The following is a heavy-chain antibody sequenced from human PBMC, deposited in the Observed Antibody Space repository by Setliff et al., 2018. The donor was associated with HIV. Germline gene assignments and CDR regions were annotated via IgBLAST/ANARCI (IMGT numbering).Heavy chain of an antibody. CDR2: IYNSGTT. Sequence: PSETLSLTCSVSGGSISTNYYYWSWIRQHPGKGLEWIGYIYNSGTTFYNPSLESRLIMSVDPSKNQFSLKLTSVTAADTAVYYCARGRYFRDISDCLFDFWGQGTLVTVSS. CDR3: ARGRYFRDISDCLFDF. CDR1: GGSISTNYYY. V-gene: IGHV4-31*03. J-gene: IGHJ4*02. D-gene: IGHD2-21*02.